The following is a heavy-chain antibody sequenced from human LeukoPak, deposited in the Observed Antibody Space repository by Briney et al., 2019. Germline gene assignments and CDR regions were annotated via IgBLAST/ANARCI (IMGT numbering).Heavy chain of an antibody. CDR1: GFTFRLYG. V-gene: IGHV3-23*01. CDR3: ARDERLLSFLK. D-gene: IGHD3-3*01. Sequence: GGSLRLSCVASGFTFRLYGMAWVRQAPGKGLEWVSAITGSGGGTYYADSVKGRFTISRDNSKNTLYLQMNSLRAEDTAIYYCARDERLLSFLKWGQGTLVTVSS. J-gene: IGHJ4*02. CDR2: ITGSGGGT.